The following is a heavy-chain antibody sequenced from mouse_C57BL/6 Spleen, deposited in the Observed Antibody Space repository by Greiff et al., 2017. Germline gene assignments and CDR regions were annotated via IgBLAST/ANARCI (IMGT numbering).Heavy chain of an antibody. V-gene: IGHV5-16*01. D-gene: IGHD1-1*01. J-gene: IGHJ1*03. CDR2: INYDGSST. CDR3: AREARDYYGSSSGWYFDV. Sequence: EVQLVESEGGLVQPGSSMKLSCTASGFTFSDYYMAWVRQVPEKGLEWVANINYDGSSTYYLDSLKSRFIISRDNAKNILYLQMSSLKSEDTATYYCAREARDYYGSSSGWYFDVWGTGTTVTVSS. CDR1: GFTFSDYY.